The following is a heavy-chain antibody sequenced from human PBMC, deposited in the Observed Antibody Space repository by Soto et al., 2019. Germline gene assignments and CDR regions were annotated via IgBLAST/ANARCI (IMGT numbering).Heavy chain of an antibody. J-gene: IGHJ5*02. CDR1: GFTFSSYS. Sequence: EVQLVESGGGLVQPGGSLRLSCAASGFTFSSYSMNWVRQAPGKGLEWVSYTISRDNAKNSLYLQMNSLRDEDTAVYYCAREGGNLNWFDPWGQGTLVTVSS. V-gene: IGHV3-48*02. CDR3: AREGGNLNWFDP. D-gene: IGHD1-26*01.